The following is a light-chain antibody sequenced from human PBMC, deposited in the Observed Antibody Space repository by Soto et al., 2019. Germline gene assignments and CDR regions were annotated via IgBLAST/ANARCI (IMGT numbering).Light chain of an antibody. V-gene: IGLV1-44*01. CDR2: SIN. J-gene: IGLJ1*01. Sequence: QSVLTQPPSASGTPGQRVTISCSGSSSNIGSNTVNWYQQLPGTAPKLLIYSINHRPSGVPDRFSGSKSGTSASLAISGLQSEDEDDYYCAAWYDSLNGYVFGTGTKLTVL. CDR3: AAWYDSLNGYV. CDR1: SSNIGSNT.